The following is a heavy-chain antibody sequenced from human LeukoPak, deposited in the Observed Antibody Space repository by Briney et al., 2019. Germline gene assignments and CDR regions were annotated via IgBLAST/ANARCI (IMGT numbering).Heavy chain of an antibody. J-gene: IGHJ4*02. Sequence: GGSLRLSCAASGFTFSSYAISWVRQAPGQGLEWMGGIIPIFGTANYAQKFQGRVTITADESTSTAYMELSSLRSEDTAVYYCASRGQASGYYYSYFDYWGQGTLVTVSS. CDR2: IIPIFGTA. D-gene: IGHD3-22*01. CDR1: GFTFSSYA. V-gene: IGHV1-69*01. CDR3: ASRGQASGYYYSYFDY.